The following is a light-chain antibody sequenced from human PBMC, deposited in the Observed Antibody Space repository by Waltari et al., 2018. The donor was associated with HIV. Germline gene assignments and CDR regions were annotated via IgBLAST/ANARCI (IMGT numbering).Light chain of an antibody. CDR2: GAS. J-gene: IGKJ1*01. CDR1: QSVSYN. Sequence: EIVMTQSPATLSVSPGERVTLSCRASQSVSYNLAWYQQKPGQAPRLLIFGASTRATGIPVRFSGSGSATQFTLTISSLQSEDSAIYYCQQSDAWPRTFGQGTRLEV. V-gene: IGKV3-15*01. CDR3: QQSDAWPRT.